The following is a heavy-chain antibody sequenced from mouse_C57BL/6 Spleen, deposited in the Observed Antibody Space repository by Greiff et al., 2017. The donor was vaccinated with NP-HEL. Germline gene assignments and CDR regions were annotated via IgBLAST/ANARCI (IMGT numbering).Heavy chain of an antibody. D-gene: IGHD3-3*01. V-gene: IGHV1-50*01. J-gene: IGHJ4*01. CDR2: IDPSDSYT. CDR1: GYTFTSYW. Sequence: VQLQQPGAELVKPGASVKLSCKASGYTFTSYWMQWVKQRPGQGLEWIGEIDPSDSYTNYNQKFKGKATLTVDTSSSTAYMQLSSLTSEDSAVYYCARRAGEAMDYWGQGTSVTVSS. CDR3: ARRAGEAMDY.